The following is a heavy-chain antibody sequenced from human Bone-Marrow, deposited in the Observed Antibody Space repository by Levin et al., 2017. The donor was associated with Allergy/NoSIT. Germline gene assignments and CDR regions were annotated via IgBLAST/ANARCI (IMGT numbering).Heavy chain of an antibody. CDR3: AKESYYDSIGSLDY. Sequence: GGSLRLSCAASGFAFGSFGIHWVRQAPGKGLEWVAVISSDVNEKYYADSVRGRFTISRDSSKNTVYMDMNNLRTDDTAIYYCAKESYYDSIGSLDYWGQGTLVSVSS. D-gene: IGHD3-22*01. V-gene: IGHV3-30*18. CDR1: GFAFGSFG. CDR2: ISSDVNEK. J-gene: IGHJ4*02.